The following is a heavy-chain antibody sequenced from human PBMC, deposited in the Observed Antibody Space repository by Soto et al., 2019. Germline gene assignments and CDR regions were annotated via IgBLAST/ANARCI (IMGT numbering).Heavy chain of an antibody. CDR1: GFTFSSYA. V-gene: IGHV3-23*01. CDR2: ISGSGGST. D-gene: IGHD3-16*02. Sequence: GGSLRLSCAASGFTFSSYAMSWVRQAPGKGQEWVSAISGSGGSTYYADSVKGRFTISRDNSKNRLYLEMNSLRAEDTAVYYCAKVDPDGIMITFGGVIVQYYFDYWGQGTLVTDSS. CDR3: AKVDPDGIMITFGGVIVQYYFDY. J-gene: IGHJ4*02.